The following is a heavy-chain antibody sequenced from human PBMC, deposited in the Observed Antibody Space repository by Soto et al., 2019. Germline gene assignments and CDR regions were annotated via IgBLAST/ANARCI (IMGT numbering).Heavy chain of an antibody. Sequence: ASVKVSCKASGYTFTGYYMHWVRQAPGQGLEWMGWINPNSGGTNYAQKFQGWVTMTRDTSISTAYMELSRLRSDDTAVYYCARDNEYSSSSGELYYGMDVWGQGTTVTVSS. D-gene: IGHD6-6*01. J-gene: IGHJ6*02. V-gene: IGHV1-2*04. CDR3: ARDNEYSSSSGELYYGMDV. CDR2: INPNSGGT. CDR1: GYTFTGYY.